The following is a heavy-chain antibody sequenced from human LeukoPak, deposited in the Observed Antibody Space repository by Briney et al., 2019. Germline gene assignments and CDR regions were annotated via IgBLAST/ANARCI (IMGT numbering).Heavy chain of an antibody. V-gene: IGHV4-39*01. CDR2: ISYTGGT. Sequence: KPSETLSRTCTVSGGSVSSSSFYWGWIRQAPGKRLEWIGSISYTGGTYYNPSLKSRVTISVDTSKNHFSLRLTSVTAADTAVYYCARRLVSRSYYFDYWGQGTLVSVSS. CDR3: ARRLVSRSYYFDY. CDR1: GGSVSSSSFY. D-gene: IGHD1-26*01. J-gene: IGHJ4*02.